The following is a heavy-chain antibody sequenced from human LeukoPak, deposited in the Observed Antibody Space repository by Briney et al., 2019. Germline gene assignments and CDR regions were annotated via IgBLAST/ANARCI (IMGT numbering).Heavy chain of an antibody. Sequence: SETLSLTCAVYGGSFSGYYWSWIRQPPGKGLEWIGEINHSGSTKYNPSPTSGVTISVDTCKNQYSLELRSVIAADTAVYYGARSWNYVSSGYYYVDYWGQGTLVTVSS. CDR3: ARSWNYVSSGYYYVDY. CDR2: INHSGST. J-gene: IGHJ4*02. CDR1: GGSFSGYY. V-gene: IGHV4-34*01. D-gene: IGHD3-22*01.